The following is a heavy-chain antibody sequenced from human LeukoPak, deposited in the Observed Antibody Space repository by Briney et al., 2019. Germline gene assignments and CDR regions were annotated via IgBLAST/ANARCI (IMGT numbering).Heavy chain of an antibody. V-gene: IGHV1-2*02. CDR3: ARVERYFDWFPDY. CDR1: GYTFTGYY. J-gene: IGHJ4*02. CDR2: INPNSGGT. Sequence: ASVKVSCKASGYTFTGYYMHWVRQAPGQGLEWMGWINPNSGGTNYAQKFQSRVTMTRDTSISTAYMELSRLRSDDTAVYYCARVERYFDWFPDYWGQGTLVTVSS. D-gene: IGHD3-9*01.